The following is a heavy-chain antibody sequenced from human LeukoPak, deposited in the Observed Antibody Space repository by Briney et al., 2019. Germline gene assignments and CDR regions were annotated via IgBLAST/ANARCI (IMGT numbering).Heavy chain of an antibody. V-gene: IGHV3-23*01. J-gene: IGHJ4*02. D-gene: IGHD2-2*01. CDR2: ITGSGSRV. CDR3: AQVTSGRFDY. Sequence: GGSLRLSCAVSGFTFRSYRMSSVRQAPGKGLEWVSGITGSGSRVYYADSVTGRFTISRDNSKNTLYLQMNSLRDEDTAIYYGAQVTSGRFDYWGQGTLVTVSS. CDR1: GFTFRSYR.